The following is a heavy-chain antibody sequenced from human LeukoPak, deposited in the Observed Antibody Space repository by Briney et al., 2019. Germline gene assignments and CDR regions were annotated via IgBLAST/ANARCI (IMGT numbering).Heavy chain of an antibody. D-gene: IGHD6-13*01. V-gene: IGHV3-21*01. CDR1: GFTFSSYS. CDR3: ARVVAAAGTDWYFDL. CDR2: ISSSSSYI. J-gene: IGHJ2*01. Sequence: GGSLRLSCAASGFTFSSYSMNWVRQAPGKGLEWVSSISSSSSYIYYADSVKGRFTISRDNAKNSLYLQMNSLRAEDTAVYYCARVVAAAGTDWYFDLWGRGTLVTVSS.